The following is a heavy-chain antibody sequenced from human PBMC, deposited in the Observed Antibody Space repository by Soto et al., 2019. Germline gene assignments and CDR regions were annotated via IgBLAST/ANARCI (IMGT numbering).Heavy chain of an antibody. V-gene: IGHV3-23*01. CDR2: ISGSGSST. J-gene: IGHJ3*02. CDR1: GFTFSNYA. CDR3: AKGPFTAFDI. Sequence: GGSLRLSCAASGFTFSNYAMSWVRQAPGKGLEWVSAISGSGSSTYYANSVKGRFTISRDNSKNTLYLQMNSLRAEDTALYYCAKGPFTAFDIWGQGTMVTVSS.